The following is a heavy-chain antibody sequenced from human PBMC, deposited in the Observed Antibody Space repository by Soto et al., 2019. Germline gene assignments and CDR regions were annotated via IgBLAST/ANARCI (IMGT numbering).Heavy chain of an antibody. J-gene: IGHJ6*02. CDR3: ARDRVAAAGSYYYYYGMDV. Sequence: QVQLVQSGAEVKKPGASVKVSCKASGYTFTGYYMHWVRQAPGQGLEWMGWINPNSGGTNYAQKFQGWVTMTRDTSLSTAYMELSRLRSDDTAVYYCARDRVAAAGSYYYYYGMDVWGQGTTVTVSS. V-gene: IGHV1-2*04. CDR1: GYTFTGYY. CDR2: INPNSGGT. D-gene: IGHD6-13*01.